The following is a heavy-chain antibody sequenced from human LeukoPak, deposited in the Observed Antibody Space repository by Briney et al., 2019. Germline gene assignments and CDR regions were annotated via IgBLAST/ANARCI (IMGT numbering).Heavy chain of an antibody. CDR2: ISWDGGST. CDR1: GFTFSSYA. D-gene: IGHD3-10*01. J-gene: IGHJ6*03. Sequence: GGSLRLSCAASGFTFSSYAMHWVRQAPGKGLEWVSLISWDGGSTYYADSVKGRFTISRDNSKNSLYLQMDSLRAEDTALYYCAKGELHYYYMDVWGKGTTVTVSS. V-gene: IGHV3-43D*03. CDR3: AKGELHYYYMDV.